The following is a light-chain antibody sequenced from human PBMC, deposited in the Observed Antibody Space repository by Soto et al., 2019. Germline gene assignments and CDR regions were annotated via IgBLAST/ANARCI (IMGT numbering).Light chain of an antibody. CDR1: SGHNTYS. Sequence: QPVLTQSPSASASLGASVKLTCTLSSGHNTYSIAWHQQQPEKGPRFLMKLTSDGSHSRGDGIPDRFSGSSSGAERYLTISSLQSEDEADYYCQTWATGIQVFGGGTKVTVL. V-gene: IGLV4-69*01. CDR3: QTWATGIQV. J-gene: IGLJ2*01. CDR2: LTSDGSH.